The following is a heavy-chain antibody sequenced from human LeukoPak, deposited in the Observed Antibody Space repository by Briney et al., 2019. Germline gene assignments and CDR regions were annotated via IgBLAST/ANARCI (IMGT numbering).Heavy chain of an antibody. CDR1: GFTFSSYS. J-gene: IGHJ4*02. CDR3: ATEGYSSGSSGY. Sequence: GGSLRLSCAASGFTFSSYSMNWVRQAPGKGLEWVSYISSSSSSTIYYADSVKGRFTISRDNAKNSLYLQMNSLRDEDTAVYYCATEGYSSGSSGYWGQGTLVTVSS. CDR2: ISSSSSSTI. V-gene: IGHV3-48*02. D-gene: IGHD6-19*01.